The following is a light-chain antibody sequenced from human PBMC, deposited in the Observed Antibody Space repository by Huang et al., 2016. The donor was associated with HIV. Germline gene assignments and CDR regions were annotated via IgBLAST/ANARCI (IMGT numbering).Light chain of an antibody. Sequence: DIQVTQSPSSLSASVGDRVTITCQASQDITDYLNWYQQTPGKAPKLLITDESNLATGGPSRFSRTRARTDITMNITRLQPEDMATYYCQENDTIPYPFGQGAKLEI. J-gene: IGKJ2*01. CDR1: QDITDY. CDR3: QENDTIPYP. V-gene: IGKV1-33*01. CDR2: DES.